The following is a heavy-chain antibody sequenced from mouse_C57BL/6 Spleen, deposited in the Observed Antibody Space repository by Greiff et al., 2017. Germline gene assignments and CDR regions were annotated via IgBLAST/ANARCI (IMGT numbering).Heavy chain of an antibody. CDR1: GYTFTSYW. CDR2: INPSSGYT. Sequence: VQLVESGAELAKPGASVKLSCKASGYTFTSYWMHWVKQRPGQGLEWIGYINPSSGYTKYNQKFKDKATLTADKSSSTAYMQLSSLTYEDSAVYYGARMVTTVGGYFDVWGTGTTVTVSS. V-gene: IGHV1-7*01. CDR3: ARMVTTVGGYFDV. D-gene: IGHD1-1*01. J-gene: IGHJ1*03.